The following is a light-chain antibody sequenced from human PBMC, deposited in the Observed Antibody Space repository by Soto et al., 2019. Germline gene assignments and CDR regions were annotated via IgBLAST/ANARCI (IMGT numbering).Light chain of an antibody. CDR3: QQSYSTPYS. CDR1: RSIGNY. J-gene: IGKJ2*01. Sequence: DIQMTQSPSSLSASVGDRVTITCRASRSIGNYLNWYQQKPESATNLLIYLTSSLQSGVPSRFSGSGSGTDFTLTISSLQPEDFATYYCQQSYSTPYSFGQGTKLDIK. V-gene: IGKV1-39*01. CDR2: LTS.